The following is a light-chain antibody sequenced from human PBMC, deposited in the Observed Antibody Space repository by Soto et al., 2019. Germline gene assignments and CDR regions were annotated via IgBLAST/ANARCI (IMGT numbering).Light chain of an antibody. CDR1: DTVNSNF. CDR2: GVS. CDR3: QQLGTSPI. V-gene: IGKV3-20*01. Sequence: EIVLTQSPGTLSLSPGERATLSCRASDTVNSNFLAWYQQKPGQAPRLLIYGVSSRATGITDRFSGSGSATDFTLTVSRLDPEDFAVYYCQQLGTSPIFAGGTKVEI. J-gene: IGKJ4*01.